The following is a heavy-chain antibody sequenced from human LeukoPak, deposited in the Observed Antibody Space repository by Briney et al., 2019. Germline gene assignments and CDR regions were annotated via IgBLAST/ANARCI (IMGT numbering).Heavy chain of an antibody. V-gene: IGHV3-21*01. CDR1: GFTFSGYS. D-gene: IGHD1-26*01. Sequence: GGSLRLSCAASGFTFSGYSMNWVRQAPGKGLEWVSSISSSSSYIYYADSVKGRFTISRGNAKNSLYLQMNSLRAEDTAVYYCARDKIVGATHFDYWGQGTLVTVSS. CDR2: ISSSSSYI. J-gene: IGHJ4*02. CDR3: ARDKIVGATHFDY.